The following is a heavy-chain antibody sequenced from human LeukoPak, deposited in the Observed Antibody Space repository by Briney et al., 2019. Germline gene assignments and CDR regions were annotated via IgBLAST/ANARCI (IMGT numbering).Heavy chain of an antibody. CDR2: IGGSGDTT. CDR1: GFTFSSYG. J-gene: IGHJ4*02. D-gene: IGHD2-15*01. V-gene: IGHV3-23*01. CDR3: VEDVVVIVTAKPGI. Sequence: GGSLRLSCAASGFTFSSYGMHWVRQAPGKGLEWVSSIGGSGDTTYYADAVKGRFTISRDNSKNTLYLQMNSLRVDDTAVYYCVEDVVVIVTAKPGIWGQGTLVTVSS.